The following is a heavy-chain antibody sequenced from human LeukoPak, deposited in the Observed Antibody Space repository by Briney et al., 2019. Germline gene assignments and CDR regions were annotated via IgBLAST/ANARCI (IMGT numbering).Heavy chain of an antibody. CDR1: GFTFSNYA. J-gene: IGHJ6*02. Sequence: GGSLRLSCAASGFTFSNYAMHWVRQAPGKGLEWVAVISYDGSNKYYADSVKGRFTISRDNSKNTLYLQMNSLRAEDTAVYYCARDKYYGSGSYQYYGMDVWGQGTTVTVSS. CDR3: ARDKYYGSGSYQYYGMDV. V-gene: IGHV3-30-3*01. D-gene: IGHD3-10*01. CDR2: ISYDGSNK.